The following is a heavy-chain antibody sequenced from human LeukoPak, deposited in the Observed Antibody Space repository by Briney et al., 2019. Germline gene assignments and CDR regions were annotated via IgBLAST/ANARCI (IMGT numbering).Heavy chain of an antibody. CDR3: ATDPGSSVHY. CDR2: INTDTRGT. CDR1: GFTFTDYW. J-gene: IGHJ4*02. V-gene: IGHV3-74*01. Sequence: GGSLRLSCAASGFTFTDYWMHWVRQAPGKGLVWVSIINTDTRGTYYADSVKGRFTISRDNSKNTLYLQMNSLRAEDTAVYYCATDPGSSVHYWGQGTLVTVSS. D-gene: IGHD1-26*01.